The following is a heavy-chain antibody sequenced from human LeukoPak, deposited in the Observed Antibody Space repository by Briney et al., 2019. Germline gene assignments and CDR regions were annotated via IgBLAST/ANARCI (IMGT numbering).Heavy chain of an antibody. CDR2: IIPIFGTA. V-gene: IGHV1-69*05. CDR3: ARGYSGYDWFWFDP. D-gene: IGHD5-12*01. CDR1: GGTFSSYA. Sequence: SVKVSCKASGGTFSSYAISWVRQAPGQGLEWMGGIIPIFGTANYAQKFQGRVTITTDESTSTAYMELSSLRSEGTAVYYCARGYSGYDWFWFDPWGQGTLVTVSS. J-gene: IGHJ5*02.